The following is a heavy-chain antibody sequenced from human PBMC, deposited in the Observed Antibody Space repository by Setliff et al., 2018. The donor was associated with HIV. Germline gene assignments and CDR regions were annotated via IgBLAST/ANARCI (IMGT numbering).Heavy chain of an antibody. J-gene: IGHJ4*02. CDR2: IYYTGNT. Sequence: SETLSLTCTISGGSISSYYWSWIRQPPGKGLEWIGYIYYTGNTYHPSLRSRVTVSAATSKNQFSLKLTSVTAADTAVYFCARDPHYFDTSGHYSWFYFDYWGQGTLVTVSS. D-gene: IGHD3-22*01. CDR3: ARDPHYFDTSGHYSWFYFDY. CDR1: GGSISSYY. V-gene: IGHV4-59*12.